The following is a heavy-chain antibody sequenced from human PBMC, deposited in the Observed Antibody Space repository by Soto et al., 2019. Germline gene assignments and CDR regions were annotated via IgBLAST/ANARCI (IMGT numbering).Heavy chain of an antibody. Sequence: SETLSLTCTVSGGSISGYYWTWIRQPPGTGLEWIGEINHSGSTNCNPSLKSRVTISVDTSKNQFSLKLTSVTAADTAVYYCARDKITGLFDYWGQGTLVTVSS. V-gene: IGHV4-34*01. CDR3: ARDKITGLFDY. J-gene: IGHJ4*02. CDR2: INHSGST. CDR1: GGSISGYY. D-gene: IGHD2-8*02.